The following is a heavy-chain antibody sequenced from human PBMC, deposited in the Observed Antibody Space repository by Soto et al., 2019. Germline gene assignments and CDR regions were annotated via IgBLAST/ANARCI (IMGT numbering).Heavy chain of an antibody. Sequence: GGSLRLSCAASGFSIGAYWMSWVRQAPGKGLEWVANIRQDGTQQFSVDSVKGRFTLSRDNADNSVHLQMNSLRVEDTAVYFCVRDRSRPVGMDYWGQGALVTVS. CDR2: IRQDGTQQ. CDR1: GFSIGAYW. CDR3: VRDRSRPVGMDY. V-gene: IGHV3-7*01. D-gene: IGHD6-13*01. J-gene: IGHJ4*02.